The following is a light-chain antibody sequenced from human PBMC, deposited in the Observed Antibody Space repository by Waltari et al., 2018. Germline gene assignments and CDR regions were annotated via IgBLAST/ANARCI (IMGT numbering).Light chain of an antibody. V-gene: IGLV2-8*01. CDR1: SRDIGAYHY. CDR3: SSYAGSDNYV. CDR2: EVT. Sequence: QSALTQPPSASGSPGQSVTFSCTGTSRDIGAYHYVSWYPQHPAHPPKLIVFEVTKSPSGVPDRFSGSKSGNTASLTISGLQAEDEADYYCSSYAGSDNYVFGGGTKVTVL. J-gene: IGLJ1*01.